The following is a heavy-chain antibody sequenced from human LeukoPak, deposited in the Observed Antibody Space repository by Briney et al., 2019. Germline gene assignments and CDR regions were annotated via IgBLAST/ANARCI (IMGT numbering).Heavy chain of an antibody. Sequence: PSETLSLTCTVSGGSISSYHWSWIRQPAGKGLEWIGRIDTSGSTNYNPSLKSRVTVSVDTSKNQLSLKLSSVTAADTAVYHCASDPWFHVWGKGTTVIVSS. CDR1: GGSISSYH. V-gene: IGHV4-4*07. D-gene: IGHD3-10*01. J-gene: IGHJ6*04. CDR2: IDTSGST. CDR3: ASDPWFHV.